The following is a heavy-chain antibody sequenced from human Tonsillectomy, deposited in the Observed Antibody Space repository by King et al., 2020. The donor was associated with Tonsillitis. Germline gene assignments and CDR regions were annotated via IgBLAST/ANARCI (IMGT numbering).Heavy chain of an antibody. CDR3: AGGQVGPLMSAAFEI. V-gene: IGHV1-69*01. J-gene: IGHJ3*02. Sequence: VQLVESGAEVKKPGSSVKVSCKASGGTFSSYGISWVRQAPGQGLEWMGGSIPIFGSANYAQKFQGRVTITADESTTTAYMELSSLTSEDTAVYYCAGGQVGPLMSAAFEIWGQGTMVTVSS. CDR1: GGTFSSYG. D-gene: IGHD1-26*01. CDR2: SIPIFGSA.